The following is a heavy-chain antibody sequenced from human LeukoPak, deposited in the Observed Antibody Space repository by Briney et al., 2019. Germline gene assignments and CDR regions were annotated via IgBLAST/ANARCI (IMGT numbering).Heavy chain of an antibody. CDR1: GFTFSSYA. D-gene: IGHD3-9*01. Sequence: LSGGSLRLSCAASGFTFSSYAMSWVRQAPGKGLEWVSAISGSGGSTYYADSVKGRFTISRDNSKNTLYLQMNSLRAGDTAVYYCAKDGAHYDILTGYPDWFDPWGQGTLVTVSS. CDR2: ISGSGGST. J-gene: IGHJ5*02. CDR3: AKDGAHYDILTGYPDWFDP. V-gene: IGHV3-23*01.